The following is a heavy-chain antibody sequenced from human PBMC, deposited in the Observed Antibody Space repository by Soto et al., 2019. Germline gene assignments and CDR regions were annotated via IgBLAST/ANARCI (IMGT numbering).Heavy chain of an antibody. CDR2: ISAYNGNT. Sequence: ASVKVSCKASGYTFTSYGISWVRQAPGQGLEWMGWISAYNGNTNYAQKLQGRVTMTTDTSTSTAYMELRSLRSDDTAVYYCARGSLRFLEWLFDFDYWGQGTLVTVS. CDR3: ARGSLRFLEWLFDFDY. J-gene: IGHJ4*02. CDR1: GYTFTSYG. V-gene: IGHV1-18*01. D-gene: IGHD3-3*01.